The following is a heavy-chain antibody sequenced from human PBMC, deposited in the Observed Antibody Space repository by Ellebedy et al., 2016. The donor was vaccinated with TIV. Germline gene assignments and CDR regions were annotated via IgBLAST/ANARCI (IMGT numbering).Heavy chain of an antibody. CDR2: IYTSWST. CDR1: GGSITTSS. V-gene: IGHV4-4*07. D-gene: IGHD2-8*01. CDR3: ARDLYCTNGVCYSDY. Sequence: MPSETLSLTCTVSGGSITTSSCRWIPQHAGKGLEWIGRIYTSWSTNYNPPLKSRVTMSVDTSKNQFSLKLSSVTAADTAVYYCARDLYCTNGVCYSDYWGQGTLVTVSS. J-gene: IGHJ4*02.